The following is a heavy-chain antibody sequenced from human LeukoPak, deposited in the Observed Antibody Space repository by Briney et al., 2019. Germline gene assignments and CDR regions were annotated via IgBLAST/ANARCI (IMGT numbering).Heavy chain of an antibody. CDR1: GFTFSSYG. D-gene: IGHD2-15*01. V-gene: IGHV3-30*19. Sequence: GGSLRLSCAASGFTFSSYGMHWVRQAPGKGLEWVAVISYDGSNKYYADSVKGRFTISRDNSKNTLYLQMNSLRAEDTAVYYCASGVINCSGGSCYSLYYYGMDVWGQGTTVTVSS. CDR3: ASGVINCSGGSCYSLYYYGMDV. J-gene: IGHJ6*02. CDR2: ISYDGSNK.